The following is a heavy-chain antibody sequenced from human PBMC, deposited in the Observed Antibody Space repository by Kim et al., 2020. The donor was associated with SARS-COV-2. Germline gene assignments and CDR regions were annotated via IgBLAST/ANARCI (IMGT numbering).Heavy chain of an antibody. CDR1: GFTFSSYA. CDR3: AKRYSERRGTDAFDI. Sequence: GGSLRLSCAASGFTFSSYALSWVRQAPGKGLEWVSTLSGTGYSTYYADSVKGRFTISRDNSKNTVYLQMNSLRAEDTAVYYCAKRYSERRGTDAFDIWGQGTMVTVSS. J-gene: IGHJ3*02. D-gene: IGHD1-1*01. CDR2: LSGTGYST. V-gene: IGHV3-23*01.